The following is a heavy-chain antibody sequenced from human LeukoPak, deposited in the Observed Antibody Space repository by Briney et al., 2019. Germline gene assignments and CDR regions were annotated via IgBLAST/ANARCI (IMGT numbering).Heavy chain of an antibody. D-gene: IGHD3-10*01. CDR2: MKPDGGEK. V-gene: IGHV3-7*01. CDR3: ARDGSGYSNT. CDR1: GFTFSNSW. Sequence: PGGSLRLSCAASGFTFSNSWMSWLRQAPGKGLEWVANMKPDGGEKHYVGSVEGRFIISRGNAKNSLYLQMNSLRVEDTAVYFCARDGSGYSNTWGQGTLVTVSS. J-gene: IGHJ4*02.